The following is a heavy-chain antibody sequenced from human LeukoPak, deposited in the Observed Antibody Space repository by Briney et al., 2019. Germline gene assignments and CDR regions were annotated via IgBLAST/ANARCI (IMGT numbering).Heavy chain of an antibody. CDR2: IYYSGST. Sequence: TLSLPCTVSGGSISRGDYYWSWIRQPPGKGLQWIGYIYYSGSTYYNPSLKSRVTISVDTSKNQFSLKLSSVTAANTAVYYCARTQNYCGGDCYLFDYWSQGTLVTVSS. J-gene: IGHJ4*02. V-gene: IGHV4-30-4*08. CDR3: ARTQNYCGGDCYLFDY. D-gene: IGHD2-21*01. CDR1: GGSISRGDYY.